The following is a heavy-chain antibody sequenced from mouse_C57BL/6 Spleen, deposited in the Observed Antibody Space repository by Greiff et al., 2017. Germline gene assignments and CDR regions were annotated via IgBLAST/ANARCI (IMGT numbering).Heavy chain of an antibody. V-gene: IGHV5-6*01. D-gene: IGHD3-2*02. CDR1: GFTFSSYG. J-gene: IGHJ2*01. CDR3: ARQADSSGYVDY. Sequence: EVHLVESGGDLVKPGGSLKLSCAASGFTFSSYGMSWVRQTPDKRLEWVATISSGGSYTYYPDSVKGRFTISRDNAKNTLYLQMSSLKSEDTAMYYCARQADSSGYVDYWGQGTTLTVSS. CDR2: ISSGGSYT.